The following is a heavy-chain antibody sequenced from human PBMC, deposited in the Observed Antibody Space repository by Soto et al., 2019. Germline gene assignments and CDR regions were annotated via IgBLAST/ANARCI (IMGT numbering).Heavy chain of an antibody. V-gene: IGHV3-43*01. CDR2: ISWDGGST. CDR3: AKDSTGYYDSSGYYYFYY. CDR1: GFTFDDYT. J-gene: IGHJ4*02. D-gene: IGHD3-22*01. Sequence: EVQLVESGGVVVQPGGSLRLSWPASGFTFDDYTMHWVRHAPGKGLDWVSLISWDGGSTYYADSVKGRFTISRDNIKNSLYLEMNSLRTEDTALYYCAKDSTGYYDSSGYYYFYYWCQEPLVTVAS.